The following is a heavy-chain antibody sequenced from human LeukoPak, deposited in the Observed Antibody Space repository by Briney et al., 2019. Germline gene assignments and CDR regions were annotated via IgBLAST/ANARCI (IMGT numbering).Heavy chain of an antibody. CDR1: GFTFSSYS. V-gene: IGHV3-21*01. J-gene: IGHJ4*02. CDR2: ISSSSSYI. D-gene: IGHD3-22*01. Sequence: GGSLRLSCAASGFTFSSYSMNWVRQAPGKGLEWVSSISSSSSYIYYADSVKGRFTISRDNAKNSLYLQMNSLRAEDTAVYYCARDLSYCDSSSYFDYWGQGTLVTVSS. CDR3: ARDLSYCDSSSYFDY.